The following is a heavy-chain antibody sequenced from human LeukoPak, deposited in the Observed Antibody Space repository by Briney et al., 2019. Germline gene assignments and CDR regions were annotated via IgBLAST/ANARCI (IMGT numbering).Heavy chain of an antibody. CDR2: IYYSGST. CDR1: GGSISSYY. CDR3: ARHDYGDNWFDP. Sequence: SETLSLTCIVSGGSISSYYWSWIRQPPGKGLEWIGYIYYSGSTNYNPSLKSRVTISVDTSKNQFSLKLSSVTAADTAVYYCARHDYGDNWFDPWGQGTLVTVSS. J-gene: IGHJ5*02. D-gene: IGHD4-17*01. V-gene: IGHV4-59*08.